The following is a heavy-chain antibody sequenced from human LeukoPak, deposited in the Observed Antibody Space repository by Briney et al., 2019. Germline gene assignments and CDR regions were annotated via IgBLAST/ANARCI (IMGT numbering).Heavy chain of an antibody. D-gene: IGHD3-10*01. Sequence: GGSLTLSCAASGFTFSSFAMSWVPPAPGKGLEWGSALSGSGGSTYYAHSAKGRFTITTDNPKTTLYLQMNSLIAEDTALYYCAQDLGYYGSGHQKDIGFDYWGQGTLVTVSS. CDR2: LSGSGGST. CDR1: GFTFSSFA. J-gene: IGHJ4*02. CDR3: AQDLGYYGSGHQKDIGFDY. V-gene: IGHV3-23*01.